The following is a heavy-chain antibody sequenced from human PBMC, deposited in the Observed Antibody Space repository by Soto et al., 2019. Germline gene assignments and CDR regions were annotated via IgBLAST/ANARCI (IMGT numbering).Heavy chain of an antibody. CDR1: GDSISTYY. CDR2: IYYSGST. Sequence: QVQLQESGPGLVKPSETLSLTCTVSGDSISTYYWSWIRQPPGKGLEWIGYIYYSGSTNYNPSLKSRATISVDTSKNQFSLKLSSVTAADTAVYYCARFMWGSRYGMDVWGQGTTVTV. V-gene: IGHV4-59*01. D-gene: IGHD7-27*01. J-gene: IGHJ6*02. CDR3: ARFMWGSRYGMDV.